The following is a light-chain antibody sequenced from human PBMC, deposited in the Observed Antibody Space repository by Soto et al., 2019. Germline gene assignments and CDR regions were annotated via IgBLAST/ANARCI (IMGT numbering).Light chain of an antibody. J-gene: IGKJ1*01. CDR1: QSVLYSSTNQNY. CDR2: WAS. Sequence: DIVMTQSPDSLAVSLGERATINCKSSQSVLYSSTNQNYLAWYQQKPGQPPKLLIYWASTRESGVPDRFSGSGSGTDFTLTISSLQAEDVAVYYCQQYYSTPGTFGQGTKVEIK. CDR3: QQYYSTPGT. V-gene: IGKV4-1*01.